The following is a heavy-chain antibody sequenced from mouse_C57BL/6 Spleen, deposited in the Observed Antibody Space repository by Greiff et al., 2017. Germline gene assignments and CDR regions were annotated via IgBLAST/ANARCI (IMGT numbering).Heavy chain of an antibody. Sequence: QVQLQQSGAELARPGASVKMSCKASGYTFTSYTMHWVKQRPGQGLEWIGYINPSSGYTKYNQKFKDKATLTADKSSSTAYMQLSSLTSEDSAVYYCARGGYGNYQDYWGQGTTLTVSS. CDR2: INPSSGYT. CDR3: ARGGYGNYQDY. J-gene: IGHJ2*01. D-gene: IGHD2-1*01. V-gene: IGHV1-4*01. CDR1: GYTFTSYT.